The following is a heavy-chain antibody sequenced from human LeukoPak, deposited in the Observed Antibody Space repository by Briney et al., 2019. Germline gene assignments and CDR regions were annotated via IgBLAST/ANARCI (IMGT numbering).Heavy chain of an antibody. V-gene: IGHV4-38-2*02. CDR1: GYSISSGYY. CDR2: IFYSGST. CDR3: AREKIGYYDSSGRGWFDP. Sequence: SETLSLTCAVSGYSISSGYYWGWIRQPPGKGLEWIGSIFYSGSTYYNPSLKSRVTISVDTSKKQFSLKLSSVTAADTAVYYCAREKIGYYDSSGRGWFDPWGQGTLVTVSS. J-gene: IGHJ5*02. D-gene: IGHD3-22*01.